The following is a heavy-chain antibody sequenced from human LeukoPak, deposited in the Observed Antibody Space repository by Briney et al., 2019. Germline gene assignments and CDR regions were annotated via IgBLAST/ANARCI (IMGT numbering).Heavy chain of an antibody. CDR1: GFIFSTYW. CDR3: ITPLPYSAQ. D-gene: IGHD2-21*01. CDR2: IKHDGSEK. Sequence: GGSLRLSCAASGFIFSTYWMSWVRQAPGKGLEWVANIKHDGSEKYFVDSVKGRFTISRDNAKNSVFLQMNSLRAEDTAVYYCITPLPYSAQGGQGTLVTVSS. V-gene: IGHV3-7*03. J-gene: IGHJ4*02.